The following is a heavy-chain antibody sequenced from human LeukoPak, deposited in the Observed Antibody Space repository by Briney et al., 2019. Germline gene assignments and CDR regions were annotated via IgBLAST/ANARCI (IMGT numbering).Heavy chain of an antibody. CDR1: GYTFTSYG. CDR3: ARDENWNDRGDKGYNWCDP. J-gene: IGHJ5*02. CDR2: ISVYNGKT. D-gene: IGHD1-1*01. V-gene: IGHV1-18*01. Sequence: GASVKVSCKASGYTFTSYGISWVRQAPGQGLEWMGWISVYNGKTEYAQKMQGRLTMTTDTSTNTAYMELRSLTSDDTAVYYCARDENWNDRGDKGYNWCDPWGQGTLVTVSS.